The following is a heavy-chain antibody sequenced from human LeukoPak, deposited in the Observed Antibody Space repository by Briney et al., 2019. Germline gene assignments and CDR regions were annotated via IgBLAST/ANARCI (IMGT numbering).Heavy chain of an antibody. D-gene: IGHD6-19*01. CDR2: ISYDGSNK. CDR1: GFTFSSYA. V-gene: IGHV3-30-3*01. Sequence: QPGRSLRLSCAASGFTFSSYAMSWVRQAPGKGLEWVAVISYDGSNKYYADSVKGRFTISRDNSKNTLYLQMNSLRAEDTAVYYCARDFPEPYSSGWSNWFDPWGQGTLVTVSS. J-gene: IGHJ5*02. CDR3: ARDFPEPYSSGWSNWFDP.